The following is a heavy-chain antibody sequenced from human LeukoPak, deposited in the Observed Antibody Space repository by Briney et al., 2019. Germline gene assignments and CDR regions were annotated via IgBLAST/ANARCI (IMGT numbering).Heavy chain of an antibody. V-gene: IGHV4-4*09. Sequence: SETLCLTCAVSGGSISSYYWSWIRQPPGKGLEWIGYIYTSGSTNYNASLMSRVTISVDTSTNKFSLKLSSVTAADTAVYYCARHRVAIVQYNWFDPWGQGTLVTVSS. CDR3: ARHRVAIVQYNWFDP. CDR1: GGSISSYY. CDR2: IYTSGST. J-gene: IGHJ5*02. D-gene: IGHD5-12*01.